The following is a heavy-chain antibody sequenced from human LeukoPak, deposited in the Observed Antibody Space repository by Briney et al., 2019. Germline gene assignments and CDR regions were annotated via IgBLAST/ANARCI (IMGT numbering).Heavy chain of an antibody. CDR1: GGTFSSYA. CDR3: ARDLNSGSDY. Sequence: SVKVSCKASGGTFSSYAISWVRQAPGQGLEWMGGIIPIFGTANYAQESQGRVTITADESTSTAYMELSSLRSEDTAVYYCARDLNSGSDYWGQGTLVTVSS. J-gene: IGHJ4*02. D-gene: IGHD1-26*01. CDR2: IIPIFGTA. V-gene: IGHV1-69*13.